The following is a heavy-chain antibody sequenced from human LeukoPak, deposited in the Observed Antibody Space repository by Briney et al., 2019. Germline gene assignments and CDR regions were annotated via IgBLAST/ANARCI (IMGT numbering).Heavy chain of an antibody. Sequence: PGGSLRLSCAASGFTFSDYWMTWVRQAPGKGPEWVANIKQDGSEKYYVDSVRGRFTISRDNAKNSLFLQMNSLRVEDTAVYYCARRGGSSSRRSPIDYWGQEPWSPSPQ. J-gene: IGHJ4*01. CDR2: IKQDGSEK. D-gene: IGHD6-6*01. CDR3: ARRGGSSSRRSPIDY. V-gene: IGHV3-7*01. CDR1: GFTFSDYW.